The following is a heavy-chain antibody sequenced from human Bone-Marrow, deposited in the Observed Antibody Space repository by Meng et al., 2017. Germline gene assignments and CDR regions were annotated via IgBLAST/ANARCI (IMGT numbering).Heavy chain of an antibody. J-gene: IGHJ3*01. Sequence: QVQLQQSGPGLVRPSQTLSLTCAISGASVSSSSDAWNWIRQSPSRGLEWLGRTYYRSKWYYGYAVSQRSRLTINPDTSKNQFSLQLNSVTPEDTAVYYCAKNTHTGFYVWGQGTMVTVSS. CDR2: TYYRSKWYY. D-gene: IGHD5-18*01. CDR1: GASVSSSSDA. V-gene: IGHV6-1*01. CDR3: AKNTHTGFYV.